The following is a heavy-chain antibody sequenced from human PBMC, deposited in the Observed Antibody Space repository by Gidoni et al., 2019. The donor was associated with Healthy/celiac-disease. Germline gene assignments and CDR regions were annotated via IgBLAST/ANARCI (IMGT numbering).Heavy chain of an antibody. CDR1: GYSFTSHW. Sequence: EVQLVQSGAEVKKPGESLRISCKGSGYSFTSHWLSWVRQMPGKGLEWMGRIDPSDSYTNYSPSFQGHVTISADKSISTAYLQWSSLKASDTAMYYCARQVVVVPAAIPYYGMDVWGQGTTVTVSS. CDR2: IDPSDSYT. CDR3: ARQVVVVPAAIPYYGMDV. D-gene: IGHD2-2*02. J-gene: IGHJ6*02. V-gene: IGHV5-10-1*03.